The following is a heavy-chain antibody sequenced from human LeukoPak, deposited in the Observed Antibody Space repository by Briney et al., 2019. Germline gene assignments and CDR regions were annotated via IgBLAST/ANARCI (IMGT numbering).Heavy chain of an antibody. J-gene: IGHJ4*02. V-gene: IGHV3-30*18. D-gene: IGHD6-19*01. CDR3: AESGGGYSSGWFY. Sequence: GGSLRLSCAASGFTFSSYGMHWVRQAPGKGLEWVAVISYDGSNKYYADSVKGRFTISRDNSKNTLYLQMNSLRAEDTAVYYCAESGGGYSSGWFYWGQGTLVTVSS. CDR1: GFTFSSYG. CDR2: ISYDGSNK.